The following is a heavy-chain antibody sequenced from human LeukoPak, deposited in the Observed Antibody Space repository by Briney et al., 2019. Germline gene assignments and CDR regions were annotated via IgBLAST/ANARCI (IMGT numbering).Heavy chain of an antibody. J-gene: IGHJ5*02. V-gene: IGHV3-21*01. CDR1: GFTFSSYS. CDR2: ISSSSSYI. Sequence: GGSLRLSCAASGFTFSSYSMNWVRQAPGKGLEWVSSISSSSSYIYYADSVKGRFTISRDNAKNSLYLQMNNLRAEDTAVYYCARTLRYGSGSYRWFDPWGQGTLVTVSS. CDR3: ARTLRYGSGSYRWFDP. D-gene: IGHD3-10*01.